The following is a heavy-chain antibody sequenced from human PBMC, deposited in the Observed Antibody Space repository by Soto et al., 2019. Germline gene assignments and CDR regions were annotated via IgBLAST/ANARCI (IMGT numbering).Heavy chain of an antibody. CDR1: GGSISSGGYY. Sequence: PSETLSLTCTVSGGSISSGGYYWSWIRQHPGKGLEWIGYIYYSGSTYYNPSLKSRVTISVDTSKNQFSLKLSSVTAADTAVYYCARQGARGPYSSGSLVIDYWGQGTLVTVSS. D-gene: IGHD6-19*01. J-gene: IGHJ4*02. CDR3: ARQGARGPYSSGSLVIDY. V-gene: IGHV4-31*03. CDR2: IYYSGST.